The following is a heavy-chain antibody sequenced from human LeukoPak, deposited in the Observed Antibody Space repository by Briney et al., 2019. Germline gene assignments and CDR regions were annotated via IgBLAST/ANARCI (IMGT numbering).Heavy chain of an antibody. J-gene: IGHJ5*02. D-gene: IGHD1-26*01. Sequence: GGSLRLSCAASGFTFSSYAMHWVRQAPGNGLEWVAVISYDGSNKYYADSVKGRFTISRDNPKNTLYLQMNSLRAEDTAVYYCAKDEAPYEVGSFDPWGQGTLVTVSS. CDR3: AKDEAPYEVGSFDP. V-gene: IGHV3-30-3*01. CDR1: GFTFSSYA. CDR2: ISYDGSNK.